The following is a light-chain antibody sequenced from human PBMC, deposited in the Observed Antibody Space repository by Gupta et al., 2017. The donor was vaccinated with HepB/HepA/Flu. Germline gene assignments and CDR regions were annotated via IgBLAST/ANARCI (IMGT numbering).Light chain of an antibody. V-gene: IGLV2-14*01. J-gene: IGLJ2*01. Sequence: QSAPPPPPSVSGSPAHSTTITCTGTSSDVGGYNYVAWYQQHPGKAPNVMIHDVNKRPSGVSNRFSGSKSGNTASLTISGLQAEDEADYYCSSYASSRTIVFGGGTKLTVL. CDR2: DVN. CDR1: SSDVGGYNY. CDR3: SSYASSRTIV.